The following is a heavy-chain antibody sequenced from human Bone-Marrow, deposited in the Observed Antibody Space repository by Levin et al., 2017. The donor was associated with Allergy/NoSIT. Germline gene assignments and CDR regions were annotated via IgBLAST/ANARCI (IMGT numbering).Heavy chain of an antibody. CDR2: ISRSSHTT. J-gene: IGHJ4*02. CDR1: GFTFRDHY. D-gene: IGHD6-19*01. Sequence: GESLKISCATSGFTFRDHYMSWVRQAPGKGLEWISYISRSSHTTHYADSVRGRFTISRDNDADSLYLQLSSLRVEDTGVYFCARGTITGWGYYFDSWGQGTLVTVSS. V-gene: IGHV3-11*04. CDR3: ARGTITGWGYYFDS.